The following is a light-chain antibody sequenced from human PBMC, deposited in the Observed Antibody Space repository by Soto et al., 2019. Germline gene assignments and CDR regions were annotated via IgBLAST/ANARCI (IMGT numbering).Light chain of an antibody. CDR3: SSYTSSSTYV. J-gene: IGLJ1*01. CDR2: EVS. Sequence: QSVLTQPASVSGSPGQSITISCTGTIRDVGGYNFVSWYQQHPGKAPKLMIFEVSNRPSGVSIRFSGSKSDNTASLTISGLQAEDEADYYCSSYTSSSTYVFGTGTRSQS. V-gene: IGLV2-14*01. CDR1: IRDVGGYNF.